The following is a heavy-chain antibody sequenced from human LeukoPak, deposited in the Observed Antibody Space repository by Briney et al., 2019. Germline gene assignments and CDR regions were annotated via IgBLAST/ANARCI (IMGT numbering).Heavy chain of an antibody. Sequence: SETLSLTCTVSGGSISSSSCYWGWLRQPPGKGLEWIGSIYYSGSTYYNPSLKSRVTISVDTSKNQFSLKLSSVTAADTAVYYCARVGEEVGYWGQGTLVTVSS. CDR2: IYYSGST. V-gene: IGHV4-39*07. CDR1: GGSISSSSCY. J-gene: IGHJ4*02. CDR3: ARVGEEVGY.